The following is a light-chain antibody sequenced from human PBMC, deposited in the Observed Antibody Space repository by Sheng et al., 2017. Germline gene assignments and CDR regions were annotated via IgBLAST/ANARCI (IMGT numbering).Light chain of an antibody. CDR2: KAS. CDR3: QQYNSYSWT. Sequence: DIHMTQSPSTLSASVGDRVTITCRASQNIGTWLAWYQHKPGKAPNLLISKASTLESGVPSRFSGSGSGTEFTLTISSLQPDDFATYYCQQYNSYSWTFGQGTKVEIK. CDR1: QNIGTW. V-gene: IGKV1-5*03. J-gene: IGKJ1*01.